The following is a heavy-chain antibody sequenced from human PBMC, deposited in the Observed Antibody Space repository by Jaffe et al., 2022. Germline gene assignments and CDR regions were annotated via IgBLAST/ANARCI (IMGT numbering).Heavy chain of an antibody. CDR3: ARGVYGSGRMDAFDI. D-gene: IGHD3-10*01. CDR1: GGSISSGSYY. J-gene: IGHJ3*02. V-gene: IGHV4-61*02. Sequence: QVQLQESGPGLVKPSQTLSLTCTVSGGSISSGSYYWSWIRQPAGKGLEWIGRIYTSGSTNYNPSLKSRVTISVDTSKNQFSLKLSSVTAADTAVYYCARGVYGSGRMDAFDIWGQGTMVTVSS. CDR2: IYTSGST.